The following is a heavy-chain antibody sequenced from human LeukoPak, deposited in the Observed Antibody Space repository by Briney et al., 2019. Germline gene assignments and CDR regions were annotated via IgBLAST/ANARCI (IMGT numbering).Heavy chain of an antibody. V-gene: IGHV3-30-3*01. D-gene: IGHD5-24*01. CDR2: ISYDGDDK. CDR3: TRVGYIDEGIDY. CDR1: GFSFTDFS. J-gene: IGHJ4*02. Sequence: PGGSLRLSCAASGFSFTDFSMHWVRQAPGKGLEWVAVISYDGDDKFYPDSVKGRFTISRDNAKNSLYLQMNSLRAEDTAIYYCTRVGYIDEGIDYWGQGTLVTVSS.